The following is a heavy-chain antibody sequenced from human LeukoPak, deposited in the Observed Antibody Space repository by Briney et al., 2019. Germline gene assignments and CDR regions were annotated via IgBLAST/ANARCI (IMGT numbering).Heavy chain of an antibody. Sequence: PSETLSLTCAVYGGSFSGYYWSWIRQPPGKGLEWIGEINHSGSTNYNPSLKSRVTISVDTSKNQFSLKLSSVTAADTAVYYCAIGITPDPNAFDIWAKGQWSPSLQ. D-gene: IGHD3-10*01. CDR1: GGSFSGYY. V-gene: IGHV4-34*01. J-gene: IGHJ3*02. CDR3: AIGITPDPNAFDI. CDR2: INHSGST.